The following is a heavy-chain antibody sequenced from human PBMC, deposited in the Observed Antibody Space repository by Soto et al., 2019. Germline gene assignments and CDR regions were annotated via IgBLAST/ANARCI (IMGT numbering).Heavy chain of an antibody. J-gene: IGHJ5*02. CDR1: GFTFSSYS. D-gene: IGHD3-3*01. Sequence: GGSLRLSCAASGFTFSSYSMNWVRQAPGKGLEWVSSISSSSSYIYYADSVKGRFTISRDNAKNSLYLQMNSLRAEDTAVYYCARDAFYDFGRFDPWGQGTLVTVSS. V-gene: IGHV3-21*01. CDR3: ARDAFYDFGRFDP. CDR2: ISSSSSYI.